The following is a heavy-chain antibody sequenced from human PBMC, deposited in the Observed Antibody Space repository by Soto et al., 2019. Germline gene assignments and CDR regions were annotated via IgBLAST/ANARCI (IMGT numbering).Heavy chain of an antibody. J-gene: IGHJ6*02. Sequence: GESLKISCKGSGYSFTSYWISWVRQMPGKGLEWMGRIDPSDSYTNYSPSFQGHVTISADKSISTAYLQWSSLKASDTAMYYCARQNYDFWSGYSTQYYGMDVWGQGTTVTVSS. CDR2: IDPSDSYT. V-gene: IGHV5-10-1*01. CDR3: ARQNYDFWSGYSTQYYGMDV. CDR1: GYSFTSYW. D-gene: IGHD3-3*01.